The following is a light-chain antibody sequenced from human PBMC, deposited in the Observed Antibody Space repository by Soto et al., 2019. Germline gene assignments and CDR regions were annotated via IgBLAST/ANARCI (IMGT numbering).Light chain of an antibody. CDR1: SSDVGAYNY. V-gene: IGLV2-14*01. CDR2: EVS. CDR3: SSYISSSTLV. Sequence: QSVLTQPASVSGPPGQSIAISCTGTSSDVGAYNYVSWYQQHPGKAPKLMIYEVSNRPSGVSNRFPGSKSGNTASLTISGLQAEDEADYYCSSYISSSTLVFGTGTKVTVL. J-gene: IGLJ1*01.